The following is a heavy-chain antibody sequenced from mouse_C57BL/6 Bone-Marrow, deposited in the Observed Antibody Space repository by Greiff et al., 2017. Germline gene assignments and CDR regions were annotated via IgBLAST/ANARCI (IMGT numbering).Heavy chain of an antibody. D-gene: IGHD1-1*01. Sequence: LVESGPELVKPGASVKLSCKASGYTFTSYDINWVKQRPGQGLEWIGWIYPRDGSTKYNAKLKGKATLTVDTSSSTAYMELHSLTSEDSAVYFCARRAVVPYYYAMDYWGQGTSVTVSS. CDR2: IYPRDGST. CDR1: GYTFTSYD. J-gene: IGHJ4*01. CDR3: ARRAVVPYYYAMDY. V-gene: IGHV1-85*01.